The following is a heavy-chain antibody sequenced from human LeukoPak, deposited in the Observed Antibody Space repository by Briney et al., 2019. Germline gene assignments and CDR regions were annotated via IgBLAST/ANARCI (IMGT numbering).Heavy chain of an antibody. CDR1: GSTLSSYA. D-gene: IGHD2-15*01. V-gene: IGHV3-23*01. Sequence: GGSLRLSCAASGSTLSSYAMTWVRQAPGKGLEEVSAINLSGGGTTYADSVKGRFTISRDNSKNTLFLQMNSLRAEDTAVYYCAKGVVIAARSVRYFDIWGQGTMVTVSS. CDR2: INLSGGGT. CDR3: AKGVVIAARSVRYFDI. J-gene: IGHJ3*02.